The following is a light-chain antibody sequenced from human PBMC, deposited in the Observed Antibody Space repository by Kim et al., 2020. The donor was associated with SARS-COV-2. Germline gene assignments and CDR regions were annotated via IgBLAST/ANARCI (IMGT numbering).Light chain of an antibody. Sequence: SVRDRRITITRGAHGISSSLAKYQHKPAKSPKHLIYYATTMVNSGPSRWCGRCSVTADTLTISSILPEDFATYYCQQLKSYPPMTFGQGTQLDIK. J-gene: IGKJ5*01. CDR1: GISSS. CDR2: YAT. CDR3: QQLKSYPPMT. V-gene: IGKV1-13*02.